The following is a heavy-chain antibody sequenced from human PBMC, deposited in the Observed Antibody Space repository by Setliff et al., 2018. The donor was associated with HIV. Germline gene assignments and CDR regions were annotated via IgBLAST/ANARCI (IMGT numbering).Heavy chain of an antibody. J-gene: IGHJ4*02. CDR2: ISGSGDST. D-gene: IGHD3-22*01. Sequence: GGSLRLSCAASGFTFNSYAVSWVRQAPGKGLEWVSRISGSGDSTNYADSVKGRFTISRDNAKNSLYLQMNSLRAEDTAVYYCARVESRGYYDSSGYYWSYWGQGTLVTVSS. V-gene: IGHV3-23*01. CDR1: GFTFNSYA. CDR3: ARVESRGYYDSSGYYWSY.